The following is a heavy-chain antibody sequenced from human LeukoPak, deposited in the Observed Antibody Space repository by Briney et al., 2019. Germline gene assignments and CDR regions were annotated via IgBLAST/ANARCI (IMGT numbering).Heavy chain of an antibody. CDR3: AKPHYEYYFDY. J-gene: IGHJ4*02. CDR1: GFTFSSYW. D-gene: IGHD4-17*01. CDR2: IKQDGSEK. V-gene: IGHV3-7*01. Sequence: GGSLRLSCAASGFTFSSYWMSWVRQAPGKGLEWVANIKQDGSEKYYVDSVKGRFTISRDNAKNSLYLQMNSLRAEDTAVYYCAKPHYEYYFDYWGQGTLVTVSS.